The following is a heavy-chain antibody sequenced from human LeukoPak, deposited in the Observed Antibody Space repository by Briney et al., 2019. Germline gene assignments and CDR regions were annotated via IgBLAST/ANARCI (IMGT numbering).Heavy chain of an antibody. J-gene: IGHJ4*02. Sequence: PGGSLRLSCEASGFTFNTYSMNWARQAPGKGLEWVSSIDSSGGYMFYADSVKGRFTISRDNSKNTLYLQMNSLRAEDTAVYYCARDTDSWYFDYWGQGTLVTVSS. V-gene: IGHV3-21*01. CDR2: IDSSGGYM. CDR3: ARDTDSWYFDY. D-gene: IGHD6-13*01. CDR1: GFTFNTYS.